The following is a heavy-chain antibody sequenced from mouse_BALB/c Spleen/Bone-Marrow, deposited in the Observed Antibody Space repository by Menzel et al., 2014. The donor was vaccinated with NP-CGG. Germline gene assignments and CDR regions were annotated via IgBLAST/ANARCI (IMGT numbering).Heavy chain of an antibody. CDR1: GYTFTSYY. J-gene: IGHJ2*01. D-gene: IGHD4-1*01. Sequence: QVHVKQSGAELMKPGASVKLSCKASGYTFTSYYMYWVKQRPGQGLEWIGEINPSNGGTNFNEKFKSRATPTVDKSSSTAYMQLSSLTSEDSAVYYCTRGRTWDFDYWGQGTTLTVSS. CDR3: TRGRTWDFDY. V-gene: IGHV1S81*02. CDR2: INPSNGGT.